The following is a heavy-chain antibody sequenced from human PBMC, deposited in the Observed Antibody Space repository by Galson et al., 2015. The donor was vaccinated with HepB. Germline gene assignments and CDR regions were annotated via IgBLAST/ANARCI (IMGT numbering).Heavy chain of an antibody. V-gene: IGHV3-74*01. CDR1: GFTFSSYW. D-gene: IGHD1/OR15-1a*01. CDR2: INSDGSST. J-gene: IGHJ5*02. Sequence: SLRLSCAASGFTFSSYWMHWVRQAPGKGLVWVSRINSDGSSTSYADSVKGRFTISRDNAKNTLYLQMNSLRAEDTAVYYCARDLRPLYNWNNGWFDPWGQGTLVTVSS. CDR3: ARDLRPLYNWNNGWFDP.